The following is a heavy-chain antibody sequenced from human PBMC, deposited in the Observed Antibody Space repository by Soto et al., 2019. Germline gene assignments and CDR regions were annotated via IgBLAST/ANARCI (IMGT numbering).Heavy chain of an antibody. V-gene: IGHV4-34*01. J-gene: IGHJ4*02. Sequence: SEILSLTCAVYGGSFSGYYWSWIRQPPGKGLEWIGEINHSGSTNYNPSLKSRVTISVDTSKNQFSLKLSSVTAADTAVYYCASGGRKLWGSIAAAGLDYWGQGTLVTVSS. D-gene: IGHD6-13*01. CDR2: INHSGST. CDR3: ASGGRKLWGSIAAAGLDY. CDR1: GGSFSGYY.